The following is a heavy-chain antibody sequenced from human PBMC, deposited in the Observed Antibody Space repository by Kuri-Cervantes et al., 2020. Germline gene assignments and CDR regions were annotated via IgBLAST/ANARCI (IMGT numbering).Heavy chain of an antibody. D-gene: IGHD6-25*01. CDR3: ARVGSYYFDY. CDR1: GFTFSSYA. Sequence: GESLKISCAASGFTFSSYAMHWVRRAPGKGLEWVAVISYDGSNKYYADSVKGRFTISRDNSKNTLYLQMNSLRAEDTAVYYCARVGSYYFDYWGQGTLVTVSS. CDR2: ISYDGSNK. J-gene: IGHJ4*02. V-gene: IGHV3-30-3*01.